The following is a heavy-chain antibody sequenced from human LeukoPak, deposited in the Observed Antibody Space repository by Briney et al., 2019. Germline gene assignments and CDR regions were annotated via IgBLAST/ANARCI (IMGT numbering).Heavy chain of an antibody. D-gene: IGHD2/OR15-2a*01. CDR3: TRLLHSNTDYYYYYGMDV. CDR1: GFTFSGSA. CDR2: IRSTTDT. J-gene: IGHJ6*02. V-gene: IGHV3-73*01. Sequence: GGSLRLSCEASGFTFSGSAMHWVRQASGKGLEWVGRIRSTTDTAYTASVKGRFTISRDDSKNTAYLQMNSLKTEDTAVYYCTRLLHSNTDYYYYYGMDVWGQGTTVTVSS.